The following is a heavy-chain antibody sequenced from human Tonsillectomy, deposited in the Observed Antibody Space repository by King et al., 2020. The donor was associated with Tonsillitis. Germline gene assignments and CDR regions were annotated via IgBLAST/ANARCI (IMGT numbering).Heavy chain of an antibody. D-gene: IGHD6-19*01. J-gene: IGHJ4*02. CDR3: ARDNVETSSGWYYTGPD. CDR2: ISSSSSYI. V-gene: IGHV3-21*01. CDR1: GFTFSSYS. Sequence: VQLVESGGGLVKPGGSLRLSCAASGFTFSSYSMNWVRQAPGKGLEWVSSISSSSSYIYYADSVKGRFTISRDNAKNSLYLQMNSLRAEDTAVYYCARDNVETSSGWYYTGPDWGQGTLVTVSS.